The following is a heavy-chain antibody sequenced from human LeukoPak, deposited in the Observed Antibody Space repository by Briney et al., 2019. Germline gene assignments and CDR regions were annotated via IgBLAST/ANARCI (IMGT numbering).Heavy chain of an antibody. D-gene: IGHD4-23*01. CDR3: AKLPTTGGGNRSTLDY. CDR2: ISYDGSNK. CDR1: GFTFSSYA. V-gene: IGHV3-30-3*02. J-gene: IGHJ4*02. Sequence: GRSLRLSCAASGFTFSSYAMHWVRQAPGKGLEWVAVISYDGSNKYYADSVKGRFTISRDNSKNTLYLQMNSLRAEDTAVYYCAKLPTTGGGNRSTLDYWGQGTLVTVSS.